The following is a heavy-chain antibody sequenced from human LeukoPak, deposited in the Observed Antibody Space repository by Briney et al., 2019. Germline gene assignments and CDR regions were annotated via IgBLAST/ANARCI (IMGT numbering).Heavy chain of an antibody. D-gene: IGHD6-19*01. CDR3: AKAGIAVPATPEY. V-gene: IGHV3-23*01. CDR1: GFTFSSYA. CDR2: ISSSGGTT. Sequence: PGGSLRLSCAASGFTFSSYAMNWVRQAPGKGLEWVSVISSSGGTTYYSDSVKGRFIISRDNSKNTPYLQMNSLRAEDTAVYYCAKAGIAVPATPEYCGQGTQVTVSS. J-gene: IGHJ4*02.